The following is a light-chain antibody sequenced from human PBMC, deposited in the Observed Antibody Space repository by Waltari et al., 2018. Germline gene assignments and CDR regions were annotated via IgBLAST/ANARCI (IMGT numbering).Light chain of an antibody. CDR1: QSVSSL. CDR2: DAS. J-gene: IGKJ1*01. V-gene: IGKV3-11*01. CDR3: QQRSTWPRT. Sequence: IVLTQSPDSLSLSPGDRATLTGRASQSVSSLLAWYQQRPGQAPRLLIYDASKRAAGIPARFSGSGSGTEFTLTISTLEAEDFAVYFCQQRSTWPRTFGQGTNVE.